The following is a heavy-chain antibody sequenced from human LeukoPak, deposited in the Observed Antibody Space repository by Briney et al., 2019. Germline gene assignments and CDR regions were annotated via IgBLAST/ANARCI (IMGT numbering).Heavy chain of an antibody. D-gene: IGHD5-12*01. Sequence: ASVKVSCKVSGYTLTELSMHWVGQAPGKGLEWMGGFDPEDGETIYAQKFQGRVTMTEDTSTDTAYMELSSLRSEDTAVYYCATLNRGYSGYDYDYWGQGTLVTVSS. J-gene: IGHJ4*02. CDR1: GYTLTELS. CDR3: ATLNRGYSGYDYDY. V-gene: IGHV1-24*01. CDR2: FDPEDGET.